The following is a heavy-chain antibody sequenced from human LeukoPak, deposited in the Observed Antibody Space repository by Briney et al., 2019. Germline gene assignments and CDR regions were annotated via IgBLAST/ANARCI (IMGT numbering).Heavy chain of an antibody. CDR1: GFTFSDYY. V-gene: IGHV3-11*01. D-gene: IGHD5-24*01. CDR2: ISSSGSTI. CDR3: ARESRIEMATIKYYFDY. J-gene: IGHJ4*02. Sequence: PGGSLRLSCAAPGFTFSDYYMSWIRQAPGKGLEWVSYISSSGSTIYYADSVKGRFTISRDNAKNSLYLQMNSLRAEDTAVYYCARESRIEMATIKYYFDYWGQGTLVTVSS.